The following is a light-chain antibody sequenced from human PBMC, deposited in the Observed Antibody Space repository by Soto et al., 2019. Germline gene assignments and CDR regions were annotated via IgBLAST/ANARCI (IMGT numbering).Light chain of an antibody. Sequence: QSALTQPPSASGSPGQSVTISCTGTSSDVGGDNYVSWYQQHPGKAPKLMIYEVSKRPSGVPDRFSGSKSGNTASLTFSGLQAEDEADYYCSSYAGSNNLVFGGGTKLTVL. CDR1: SSDVGGDNY. CDR2: EVS. J-gene: IGLJ2*01. V-gene: IGLV2-8*01. CDR3: SSYAGSNNLV.